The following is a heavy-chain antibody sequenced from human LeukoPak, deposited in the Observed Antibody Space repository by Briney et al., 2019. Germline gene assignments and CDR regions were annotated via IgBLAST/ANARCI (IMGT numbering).Heavy chain of an antibody. CDR3: ARQSDWADAFDI. Sequence: PSETLSLTCTVSGGSISSGDYYWSWIRQPPGKGLEWIGYIYYSGSTYYNPSLKSRVTISVDTSKNQFSLKLSSVTAADTAVYYCARQSDWADAFDIWGQGTMVTVSS. V-gene: IGHV4-30-4*02. CDR1: GGSISSGDYY. D-gene: IGHD2-21*01. CDR2: IYYSGST. J-gene: IGHJ3*02.